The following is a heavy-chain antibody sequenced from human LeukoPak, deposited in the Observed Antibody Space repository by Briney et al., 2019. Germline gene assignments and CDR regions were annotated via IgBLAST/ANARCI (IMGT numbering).Heavy chain of an antibody. Sequence: SETLSLTCTVSGGSMSSYYWSWIRQPAGKGLEWIGRIYTSGSTNYNPSLKSRVTMSVDTSKNQVSLQLHSVTPEDTAMYYCTRFYSTNSFDYWGQGTLVTVSS. D-gene: IGHD6-13*01. J-gene: IGHJ4*02. CDR1: GGSMSSYY. CDR2: IYTSGST. CDR3: TRFYSTNSFDY. V-gene: IGHV4-4*07.